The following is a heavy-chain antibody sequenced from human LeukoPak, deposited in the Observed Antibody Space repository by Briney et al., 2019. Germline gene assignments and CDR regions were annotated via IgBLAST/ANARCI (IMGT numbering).Heavy chain of an antibody. V-gene: IGHV3-64*01. CDR2: ISSNGGST. D-gene: IGHD3-22*01. J-gene: IGHJ3*02. Sequence: PGGSLRLSCAASGVTFSSYARHWVRQAPGKGLEYVSAISSNGGSTYYANSVKGRFTISRDNSKNTLYLQMNSLRAEDTAVYYCAKDPHYYDSSRHDAFDIWGQGTMVTVSS. CDR3: AKDPHYYDSSRHDAFDI. CDR1: GVTFSSYA.